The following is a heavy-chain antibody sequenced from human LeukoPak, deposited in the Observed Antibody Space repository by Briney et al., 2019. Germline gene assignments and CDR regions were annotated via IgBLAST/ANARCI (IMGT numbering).Heavy chain of an antibody. J-gene: IGHJ4*02. D-gene: IGHD2/OR15-2a*01. CDR2: IKQDTDER. V-gene: IGHV3-7*01. CDR3: ARDFQNIATDY. Sequence: GESQKISCKGSGYSFTSYWIGWVRQMPGKGLEWVAYIKQDTDERAYVDSVKGRFTISRDNAKNSLYLQMNNLRVDDTAVYYCARDFQNIATDYWGQGTLVTVSS. CDR1: GYSFTSYW.